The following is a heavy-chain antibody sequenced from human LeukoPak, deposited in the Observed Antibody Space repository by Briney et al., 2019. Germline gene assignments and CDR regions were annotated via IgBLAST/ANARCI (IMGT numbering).Heavy chain of an antibody. CDR2: ISSSSSYI. V-gene: IGHV3-21*01. CDR3: ARYLRGVMNY. J-gene: IGHJ4*02. D-gene: IGHD3-10*01. Sequence: GGSLRHSCAASGFTFSSYRMNWVRQAAGKGLEWVSSISSSSSYIYYVDSVRDGFIISTDNTKNSLYLRMNRLRAEDTAVYYCARYLRGVMNYWGQRTLVTVSS. CDR1: GFTFSSYR.